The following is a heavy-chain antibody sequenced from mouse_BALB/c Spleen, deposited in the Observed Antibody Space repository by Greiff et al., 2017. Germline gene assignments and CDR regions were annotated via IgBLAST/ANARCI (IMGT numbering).Heavy chain of an antibody. D-gene: IGHD2-1*01. CDR3: AIYYGNYVFAY. J-gene: IGHJ3*01. V-gene: IGHV1-14*01. Sequence: EVKLQESGPELVKPGASVKMSCKASGYTFTSYVMHWVKQKPGQGLEWIGYINPYNDGTKYNEKFKGKATLTSDKSSSTAYMELSSLTSEDSAVYYCAIYYGNYVFAYWGQGTLVTVSA. CDR2: INPYNDGT. CDR1: GYTFTSYV.